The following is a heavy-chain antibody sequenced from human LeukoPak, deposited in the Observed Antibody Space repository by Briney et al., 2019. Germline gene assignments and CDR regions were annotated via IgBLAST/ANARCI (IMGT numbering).Heavy chain of an antibody. CDR3: ARGGPEYLSDY. CDR2: IFYSGAA. Sequence: SETLSLTCTVSGGSISSSDYYWGWVRQPPGKGLEWIGSIFYSGAAHCNPSLKSRVTISVDTSNNQFSLMLSSVTAADTAVYYCARGGPEYLSDYWGQGTLVTVSS. CDR1: GGSISSSDYY. D-gene: IGHD3-16*01. V-gene: IGHV4-39*01. J-gene: IGHJ4*02.